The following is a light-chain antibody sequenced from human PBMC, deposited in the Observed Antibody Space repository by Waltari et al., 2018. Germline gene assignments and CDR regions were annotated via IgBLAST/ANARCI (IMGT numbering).Light chain of an antibody. CDR1: SSDVGGYNY. V-gene: IGLV2-14*01. J-gene: IGLJ3*02. CDR2: GVR. Sequence: QSALTQPASVSGSPGQSITISCTGTSSDVGGYNYVPWYQQHPGKVPKLMIYGVRNRPSGVSNRFSASKSGNTASLTISGLQAEDEGDYYCSSFAGSSTWVFGGGTKLTVL. CDR3: SSFAGSSTWV.